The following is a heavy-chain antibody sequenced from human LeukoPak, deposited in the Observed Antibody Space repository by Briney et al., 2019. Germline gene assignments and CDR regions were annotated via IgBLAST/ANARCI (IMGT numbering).Heavy chain of an antibody. CDR1: GFTFSTYG. Sequence: GRSMRLSCAASGFTFSTYGMHWVRQAPGKGLEWVAVIWYDGNNKYYADSVKGRFTVSRDNSKNTLYLQMNSLRAEDTAVYYCAKVDGSGISPEYWGQGTLVAVSS. D-gene: IGHD3-22*01. CDR3: AKVDGSGISPEY. J-gene: IGHJ4*02. V-gene: IGHV3-33*06. CDR2: IWYDGNNK.